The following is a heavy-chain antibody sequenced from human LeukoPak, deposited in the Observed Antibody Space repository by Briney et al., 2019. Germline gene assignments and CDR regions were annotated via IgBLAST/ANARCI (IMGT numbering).Heavy chain of an antibody. J-gene: IGHJ4*02. V-gene: IGHV4-34*01. Sequence: KPSETLALTCAVAGRSFSGYYWSWSRPPPGEGEELVGEIDNIGSTNYNPSLKSRVTISVDRSKNQVYLKVTSVTAADTAVYFCARLSFPPYDGKVAVGSTRRVYYFDYWGQGNLVTVSS. CDR3: ARLSFPPYDGKVAVGSTRRVYYFDY. CDR1: GRSFSGYY. CDR2: IDNIGST. D-gene: IGHD1-26*01.